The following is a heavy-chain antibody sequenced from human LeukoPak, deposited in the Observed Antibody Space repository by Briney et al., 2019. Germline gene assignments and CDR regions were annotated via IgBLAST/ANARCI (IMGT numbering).Heavy chain of an antibody. CDR3: ARDYYYDSSGYYSY. CDR2: ISYDGSNK. V-gene: IGHV3-30-3*01. J-gene: IGHJ4*02. Sequence: GRSLRLSCAASGFTFSSYAMHWVRQAPGKGLEWVAVISYDGSNKYYADSVKGRFTISRDNSKNTLYLQMNSLRAEDTAVYYRARDYYYDSSGYYSYWGQGTLVTVSS. D-gene: IGHD3-22*01. CDR1: GFTFSSYA.